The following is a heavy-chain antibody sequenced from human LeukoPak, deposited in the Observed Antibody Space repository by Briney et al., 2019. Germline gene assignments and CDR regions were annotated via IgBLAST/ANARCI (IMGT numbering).Heavy chain of an antibody. J-gene: IGHJ6*02. D-gene: IGHD3-10*01. CDR2: INPNSGGT. CDR3: ATMLWFGELYGMDV. CDR1: GYTFTGYY. V-gene: IGHV1-2*02. Sequence: ASVKVSCKASGYTFTGYYMHWVRQAPGHGLEWMGWINPNSGGTNYAQKFQGRVTMTRDTSISTAYMELSRLRSDDTAVYYCATMLWFGELYGMDVWGQGTTVTVSS.